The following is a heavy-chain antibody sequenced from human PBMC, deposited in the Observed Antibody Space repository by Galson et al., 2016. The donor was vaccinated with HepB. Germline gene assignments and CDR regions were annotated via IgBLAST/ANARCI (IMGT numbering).Heavy chain of an antibody. CDR1: GFTFDDYA. CDR3: AKGRYGDTGYYYNAMEV. J-gene: IGHJ6*02. V-gene: IGHV3-9*01. Sequence: SLRLSCAASGFTFDDYAMHWVRQGPGKGLEWVSGISWNSGSIGYADSVKGRFTISRDNAKNSLFLQMNSLRVEDTALYYCAKGRYGDTGYYYNAMEVGRHGTTLTVSS. D-gene: IGHD4-17*01. CDR2: ISWNSGSI.